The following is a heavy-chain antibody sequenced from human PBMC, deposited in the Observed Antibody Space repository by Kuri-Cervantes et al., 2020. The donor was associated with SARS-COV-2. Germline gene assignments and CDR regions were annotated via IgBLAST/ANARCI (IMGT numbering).Heavy chain of an antibody. D-gene: IGHD6-6*01. J-gene: IGHJ3*02. CDR3: ARASSSYAFDI. Sequence: SETLSLTCAVYGGSFSGYYWSWIRQPPGKGLEWIGYIYYSGSTNYNPSLKSRVTISVDTSKNQFSLKLSSVTAADTAVYHCARASSSYAFDIWGQGTMVTVSS. CDR2: IYYSGST. CDR1: GGSFSGYY. V-gene: IGHV4-59*01.